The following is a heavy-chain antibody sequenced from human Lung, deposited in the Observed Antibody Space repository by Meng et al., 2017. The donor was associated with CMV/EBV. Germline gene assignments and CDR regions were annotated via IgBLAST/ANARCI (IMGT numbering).Heavy chain of an antibody. CDR1: GYSFTSYS. J-gene: IGHJ4*02. D-gene: IGHD3-22*01. CDR2: INTYSGNP. V-gene: IGHV7-4-1*02. CDR3: ARAWDTSGF. Sequence: QEQLVQSGSELKKPGASVKVSCKASGYSFTSYSLNWLRQAPGQGLEWLGWINTYSGNPTYAQGFTGRIVFSLDTSVSTAYLQISSLKAEDTAVYYCARAWDTSGFWGQGTPVTVSS.